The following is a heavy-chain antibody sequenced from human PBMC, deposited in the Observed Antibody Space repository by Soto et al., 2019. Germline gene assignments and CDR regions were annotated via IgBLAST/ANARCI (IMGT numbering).Heavy chain of an antibody. CDR3: ARYTKRQPLSGDYDFWRGSTGAFDP. J-gene: IGHJ5*02. V-gene: IGHV4-30-4*01. CDR2: IYYSGSA. Sequence: SETLSLTCTVSGGSISSGDYYWSWIRQPPGKGLEWIGYIYYSGSAYYNPSLKSRVTISVDTSKNQFSLKLSSVTAADTAVYYCARYTKRQPLSGDYDFWRGSTGAFDPWGQGTLVTVSS. CDR1: GGSISSGDYY. D-gene: IGHD3-3*01.